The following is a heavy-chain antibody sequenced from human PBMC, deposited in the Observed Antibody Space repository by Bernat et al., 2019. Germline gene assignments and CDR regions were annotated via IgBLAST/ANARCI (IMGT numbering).Heavy chain of an antibody. CDR2: ISNSGSNI. CDR1: GFTFSDYY. CDR3: ARSRPEYDFDY. D-gene: IGHD2-2*01. J-gene: IGHJ4*02. V-gene: IGHV3-11*01. Sequence: QVQLVESGGGLVKPGGSLRLSCAASGFTFSDYYMGWVRQAPGKGLEWVSYISNSGSNIYYADSVRGRFTISRDNAKNSLYLQMNSLRAEDTAVYYCARSRPEYDFDYWGQGTLVTVS.